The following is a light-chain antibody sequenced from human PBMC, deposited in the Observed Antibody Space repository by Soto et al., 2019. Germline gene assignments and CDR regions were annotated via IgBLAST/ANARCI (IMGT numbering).Light chain of an antibody. J-gene: IGKJ2*01. V-gene: IGKV3-20*01. CDR3: QQYGGSTYT. Sequence: EIVLTPSPGSLSLSPRERATLSCRASQSVSSNHLAWYQQKPGQAPRLLIYGASRRATGIPDRFSGSGSGTDFTLTISRLEPEDFAMYYCQQYGGSTYTFGQGTKVDIK. CDR1: QSVSSNH. CDR2: GAS.